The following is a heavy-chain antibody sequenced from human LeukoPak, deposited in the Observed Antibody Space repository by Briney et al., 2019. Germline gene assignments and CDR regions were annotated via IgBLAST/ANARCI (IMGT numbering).Heavy chain of an antibody. J-gene: IGHJ4*02. V-gene: IGHV3-23*01. CDR1: GFTFSTYA. CDR2: IRGSGGST. D-gene: IGHD3-3*01. CDR3: AKAGGDLWSGYSST. Sequence: PGGSLRLSCAASGFTFSTYAMTWVRQAPGKGLEWVSGIRGSGGSTYYADSVKGRFTISRDNSKNTLYLQMSSLRAEDTAVYYCAKAGGDLWSGYSSTWGQGTLVTVSS.